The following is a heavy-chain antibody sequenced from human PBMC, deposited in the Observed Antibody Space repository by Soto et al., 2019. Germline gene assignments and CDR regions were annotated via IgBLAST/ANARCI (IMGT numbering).Heavy chain of an antibody. CDR1: GGSISSSSYY. CDR2: IYYSGRT. J-gene: IGHJ5*02. V-gene: IGHV4-39*01. CDR3: ATSNWFDP. Sequence: QLQLQESGPGLVKPSETLSLTCTVSGGSISSSSYYWGWIRQPPGKGLEWIGIIYYSGRTYYNPSLKSRVTISVDTSKNQFSLKLSSVSATDTAVYYCATSNWFDPWGQGTLVTVSS.